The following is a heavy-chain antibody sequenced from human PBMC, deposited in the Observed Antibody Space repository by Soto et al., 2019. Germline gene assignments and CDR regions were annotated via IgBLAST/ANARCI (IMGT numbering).Heavy chain of an antibody. V-gene: IGHV4-34*01. D-gene: IGHD3-3*01. CDR3: VRGQPHRITIFEVVIRSYDYGMDV. CDR1: GGSFTGYY. CDR2: INYRGST. J-gene: IGHJ6*02. Sequence: ETLSLTCAVYGGSFTGYYWTWIRQTPGKGLEWIGEINYRGSTYYNPSLESRITMAVDTSKNQFSLKLSSVTAADTAVYFCVRGQPHRITIFEVVIRSYDYGMDVWGQGTTVTVSS.